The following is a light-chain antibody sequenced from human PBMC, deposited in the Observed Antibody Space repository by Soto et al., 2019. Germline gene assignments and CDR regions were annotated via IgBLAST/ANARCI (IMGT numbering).Light chain of an antibody. CDR1: TSNIGKNA. V-gene: IGLV1-51*01. Sequence: QSVLTQPPSVSAAPGQKVTISCSGSTSNIGKNAVAWYQHFPGRAPKLLIHDDHERPSGIPDRFSASRSGTSATLAIAGLQTGDEADYYCGTWDLSLNAGVFGGGTKVTVL. CDR3: GTWDLSLNAGV. CDR2: DDH. J-gene: IGLJ2*01.